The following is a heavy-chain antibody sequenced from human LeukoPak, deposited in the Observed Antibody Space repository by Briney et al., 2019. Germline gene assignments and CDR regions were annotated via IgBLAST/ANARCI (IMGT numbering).Heavy chain of an antibody. CDR2: ITSSSTYT. CDR1: GFSFSSYN. J-gene: IGHJ6*03. D-gene: IGHD5-12*01. Sequence: GGSLRLSCAASGFSFSSYNMNWVRQTPGKGLEWVSSITSSSTYTFYADSVKGRFTISRDNAKNSLYLQMNSLRAEDTAVYYCARDLLVATINYYYYYMDVWGKGTTVTVSS. V-gene: IGHV3-21*01. CDR3: ARDLLVATINYYYYYMDV.